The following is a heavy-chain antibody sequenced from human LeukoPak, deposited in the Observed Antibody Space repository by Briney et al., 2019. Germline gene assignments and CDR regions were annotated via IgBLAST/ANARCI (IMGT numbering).Heavy chain of an antibody. V-gene: IGHV3-23*01. J-gene: IGHJ4*02. CDR3: AKGKRLLDY. CDR1: GFTFSSYT. Sequence: GGSLRLSCAASGFTFSSYTMTWVRQAPGKGLEWISCIIDSGSSTYYADSVKGRFTISRDNFQNTLYLQMNSLRAEDTAVYYCAKGKRLLDYWGQGTLVTVSS. CDR2: IIDSGSST. D-gene: IGHD6-25*01.